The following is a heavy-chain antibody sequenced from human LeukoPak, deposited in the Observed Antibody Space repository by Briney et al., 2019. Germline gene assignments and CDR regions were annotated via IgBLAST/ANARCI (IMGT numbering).Heavy chain of an antibody. Sequence: GGSLRLSCAASGFTVSSNYMSWVRQAPGKGLEWVSVIYSGGSTYYADSVKGRFTISRDNSKNTLYLQMNSLRAEDTAVYYCARGARLWFGELHHFDYWGQGTLVTVSS. V-gene: IGHV3-53*01. CDR1: GFTVSSNY. J-gene: IGHJ4*02. CDR3: ARGARLWFGELHHFDY. CDR2: IYSGGST. D-gene: IGHD3-10*01.